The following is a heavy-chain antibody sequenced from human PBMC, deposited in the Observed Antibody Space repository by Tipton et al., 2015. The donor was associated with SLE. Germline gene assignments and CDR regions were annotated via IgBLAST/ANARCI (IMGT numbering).Heavy chain of an antibody. CDR3: ARAGGGDSNWFDP. D-gene: IGHD2-21*01. CDR2: IYYSGST. J-gene: IGHJ5*02. CDR1: GGSFSGYS. V-gene: IGHV4-34*01. Sequence: LRLSCAVYGGSFSGYSWSWIRQPPGKGLEWIGSIYYSGSTYYNPSLKSRVTISVDTSKNQFSLKLSSVTAADTAVYYCARAGGGDSNWFDPWGQGTLVTDSS.